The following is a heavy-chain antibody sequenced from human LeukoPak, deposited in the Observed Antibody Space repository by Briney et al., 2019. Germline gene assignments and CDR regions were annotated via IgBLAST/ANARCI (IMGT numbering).Heavy chain of an antibody. D-gene: IGHD6-19*01. CDR2: IYPGDSDT. V-gene: IGHV5-51*01. CDR1: GYSFTNYW. CDR3: ARPLDAVAGTSSDY. J-gene: IGHJ4*02. Sequence: GESLKISCKGSGYSFTNYWIGWVRQMPGKGLEWMGVIYPGDSDTRYSPSFQGQVTISVDKSISTAYLHWSSLKASDTAMYYCARPLDAVAGTSSDYWGQGTLLTVPS.